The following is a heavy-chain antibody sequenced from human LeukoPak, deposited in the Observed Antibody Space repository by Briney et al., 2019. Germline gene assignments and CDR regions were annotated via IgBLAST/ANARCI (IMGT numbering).Heavy chain of an antibody. Sequence: ASVKVSCKAAGYAFTSYGISWVRQAPGQGLEWMGWISAYNGNTNYAQKLQGRVTMTTDTSTSTAYMELRSLRSDDTAVYYCARDSSSSILSGYWGQGTLVTVSS. CDR3: ARDSSSSILSGY. CDR1: GYAFTSYG. V-gene: IGHV1-18*01. D-gene: IGHD6-6*01. J-gene: IGHJ4*02. CDR2: ISAYNGNT.